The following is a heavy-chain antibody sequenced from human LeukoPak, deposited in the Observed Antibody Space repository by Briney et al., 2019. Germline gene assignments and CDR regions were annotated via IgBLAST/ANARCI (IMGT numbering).Heavy chain of an antibody. J-gene: IGHJ4*02. CDR1: GNTLTESA. CDR2: FDPEDGET. V-gene: IGHV1-24*01. D-gene: IGHD5-18*01. Sequence: GASVKVSCKVSGNTLTESAVHWVRQAPGKGLEWMGGFDPEDGETIYAQKFQGRVTMTEDTSTDTAYMELSSLRSEDTAVYYCATAGKAMAHFDYWGQGTLVTVSS. CDR3: ATAGKAMAHFDY.